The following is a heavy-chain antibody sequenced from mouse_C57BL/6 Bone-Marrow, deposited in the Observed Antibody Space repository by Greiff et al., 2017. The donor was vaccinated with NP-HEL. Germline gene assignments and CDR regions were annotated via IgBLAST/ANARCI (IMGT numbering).Heavy chain of an antibody. V-gene: IGHV5-17*01. D-gene: IGHD1-1*01. CDR2: ISSGSSTI. CDR1: GFTFSDYG. J-gene: IGHJ4*01. Sequence: EVQGVESGGGLVKPGGSLKLSCAASGFTFSDYGMHWVRQAPEKGLEWVAYISSGSSTIYYADTVKGRFTISRDNAKNTLFLQMTSLRSEDTAMYYCARPLITTVVAYYAMDYWGQGTSVTVSS. CDR3: ARPLITTVVAYYAMDY.